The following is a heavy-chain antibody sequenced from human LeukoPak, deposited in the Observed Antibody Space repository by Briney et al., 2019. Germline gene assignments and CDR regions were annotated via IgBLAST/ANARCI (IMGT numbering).Heavy chain of an antibody. Sequence: SETLSLTCTVSGGSISSHYWSWIRQPPGKGLEWIGYIYYSGSTNYNPSLKSRVTISVDTSKNQFSLKLSSVTAADTAVYYCARLMDHGDHPFDYWGQGTLVTVSS. D-gene: IGHD4-17*01. V-gene: IGHV4-59*11. CDR1: GGSISSHY. CDR2: IYYSGST. J-gene: IGHJ4*02. CDR3: ARLMDHGDHPFDY.